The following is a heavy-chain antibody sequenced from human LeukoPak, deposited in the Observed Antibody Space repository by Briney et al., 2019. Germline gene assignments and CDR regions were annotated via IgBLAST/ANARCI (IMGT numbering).Heavy chain of an antibody. V-gene: IGHV3-30*04. J-gene: IGHJ4*02. CDR2: ISYDGSNK. CDR3: ASGGPFDY. Sequence: GGSLRLSCAASGFTFSSYAMHWVRQASGKGLEWVAVISYDGSNKYYADSVKGRFTISRDNSKNTLYLQMNSLRAEDTAVYYCASGGPFDYWGQGTLVTVSS. D-gene: IGHD4-23*01. CDR1: GFTFSSYA.